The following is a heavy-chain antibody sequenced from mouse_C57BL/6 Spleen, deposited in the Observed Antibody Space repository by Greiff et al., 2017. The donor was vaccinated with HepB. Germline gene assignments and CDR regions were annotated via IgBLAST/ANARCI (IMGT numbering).Heavy chain of an antibody. CDR1: GFTFSDYG. CDR3: ARPNYGAFDY. J-gene: IGHJ2*01. D-gene: IGHD1-1*02. V-gene: IGHV5-17*01. CDR2: ISSGSSTI. Sequence: VQLQESGGGLVKPGGSLKLSCAASGFTFSDYGMHWVRQAPEKGLEWVAYISSGSSTIYYADTVKGRFTISRDNAKNTLFLQMTSLRSEDTAMYYCARPNYGAFDYWGQGTTLTVSS.